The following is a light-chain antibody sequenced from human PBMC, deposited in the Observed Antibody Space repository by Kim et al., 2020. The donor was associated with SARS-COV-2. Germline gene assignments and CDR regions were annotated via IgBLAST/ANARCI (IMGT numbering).Light chain of an antibody. CDR3: QSYDSSLSGSV. Sequence: QSVLTQPPSVSGAPGQRVTISCTGTNSNIGADYDVHWYQQFPGIAPKLLIYGNTNRPSGVPDRLSGSKSGTSASLAITGLQAEDEADYYCQSYDSSLSGSVFGGGTQVTVL. CDR2: GNT. J-gene: IGLJ3*02. CDR1: NSNIGADYD. V-gene: IGLV1-40*01.